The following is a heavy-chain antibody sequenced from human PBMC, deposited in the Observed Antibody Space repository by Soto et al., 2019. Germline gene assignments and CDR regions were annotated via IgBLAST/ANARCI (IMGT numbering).Heavy chain of an antibody. CDR1: GFTFSSYG. V-gene: IGHV3-30*18. D-gene: IGHD3-10*01. J-gene: IGHJ4*02. CDR3: AKSYYYGSGSTFDY. Sequence: VQLVESGGGLVQPGGSLRLSCAASGFTFSSYGMHWVRQAPGKGLEWVAVISYDGSNKYYADSVKGRFTISRDNSKNTLYLQMNSLRAEDTAVYYCAKSYYYGSGSTFDYWGQGTLVTVSS. CDR2: ISYDGSNK.